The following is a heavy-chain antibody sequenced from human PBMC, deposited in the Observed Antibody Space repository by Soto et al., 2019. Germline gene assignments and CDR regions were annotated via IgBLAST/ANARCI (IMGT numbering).Heavy chain of an antibody. CDR1: GGSISSYY. J-gene: IGHJ4*02. V-gene: IGHV4-59*08. D-gene: IGHD6-6*01. CDR3: ARHSRIAARPYYFDY. Sequence: SETLSLTCTVSGGSISSYYWSWIRQPPGKGLEWIGYIYYSGSTNYNPSLKSRVTISVDTSKNQFSLKLSSVTAADTAVHYCARHSRIAARPYYFDYWGQGTLVTVSS. CDR2: IYYSGST.